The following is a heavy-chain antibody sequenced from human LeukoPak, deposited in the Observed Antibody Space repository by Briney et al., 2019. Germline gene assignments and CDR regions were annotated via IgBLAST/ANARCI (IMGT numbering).Heavy chain of an antibody. V-gene: IGHV3-30*04. Sequence: GGSLRLSCAASGFTFSSYAMHWVRQAPSKGLEWVAVMSYDGSNKYYADSVKGRFTISRDNSKNTLYLQMNSLRAEDTAVYYCASGIAYYYGSGSLDDAFDIWGQGTMVTVSS. D-gene: IGHD3-10*01. J-gene: IGHJ3*02. CDR1: GFTFSSYA. CDR2: MSYDGSNK. CDR3: ASGIAYYYGSGSLDDAFDI.